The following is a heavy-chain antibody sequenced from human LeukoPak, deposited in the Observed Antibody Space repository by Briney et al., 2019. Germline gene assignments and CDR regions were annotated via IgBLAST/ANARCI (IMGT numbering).Heavy chain of an antibody. V-gene: IGHV3-48*02. CDR3: ARDVTMVRGVTLYYFDY. CDR2: ITSSSKI. D-gene: IGHD3-10*01. Sequence: GGSLRLSCTASGFTFSTYAMAWVRQAPGKGLEWLSYITSSSKINYADSVKGRFTISRDNAKNSLYLQMISLTDEDTAVYYCARDVTMVRGVTLYYFDYWGQGTLVTVSS. J-gene: IGHJ4*02. CDR1: GFTFSTYA.